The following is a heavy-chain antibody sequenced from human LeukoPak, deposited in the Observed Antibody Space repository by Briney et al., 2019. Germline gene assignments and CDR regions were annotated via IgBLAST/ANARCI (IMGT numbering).Heavy chain of an antibody. CDR1: GFTFSTYF. D-gene: IGHD6-19*01. CDR3: TKDVVPDSGWDLDY. CDR2: IYPNGGSI. V-gene: IGHV3-23*01. J-gene: IGHJ4*02. Sequence: GESLRHSCVAPGFTFSTYFMTWVRQGPETGVEWVSSIYPNGGSIFYADSVKGGFTISRNNTKNSLYLQMSSLKTEDAAKYYCTKDVVPDSGWDLDYWGQGALVIVCS.